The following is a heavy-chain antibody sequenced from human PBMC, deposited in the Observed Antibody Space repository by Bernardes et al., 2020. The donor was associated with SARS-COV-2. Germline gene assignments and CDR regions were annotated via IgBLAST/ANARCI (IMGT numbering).Heavy chain of an antibody. D-gene: IGHD3-10*01. CDR3: ANAARYYYGSGHPGRGMDV. Sequence: GGSLRLSCAASGFTFSSYGMHWVRQAPGKGLEWVAVISYDGSNKYYADSVKGRFTISRDNSKNTLYLQMNSLRAEDTAVYYCANAARYYYGSGHPGRGMDVWGQGTTVTVSS. J-gene: IGHJ6*02. CDR2: ISYDGSNK. CDR1: GFTFSSYG. V-gene: IGHV3-30*18.